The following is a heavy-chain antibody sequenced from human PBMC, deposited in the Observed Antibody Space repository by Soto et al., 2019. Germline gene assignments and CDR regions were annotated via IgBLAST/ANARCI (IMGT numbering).Heavy chain of an antibody. D-gene: IGHD3-3*01. J-gene: IGHJ5*02. Sequence: SETLSLTCTVSGGSVSSGSYYWSWIRQPPGKGLEWIGYIYYSGSTNYNPSLKSRVTISVDTSKDQFSLKLSSVTAADTAVYYCATLRFLEWFPNWFDPWGQGTLVTSPQ. CDR2: IYYSGST. CDR3: ATLRFLEWFPNWFDP. V-gene: IGHV4-61*01. CDR1: GGSVSSGSYY.